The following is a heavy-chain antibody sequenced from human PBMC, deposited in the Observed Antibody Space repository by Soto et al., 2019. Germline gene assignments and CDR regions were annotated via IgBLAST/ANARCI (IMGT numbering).Heavy chain of an antibody. J-gene: IGHJ3*02. CDR2: FDPSGVAT. V-gene: IGHV1-46*01. CDR1: GYTFTSYF. CDR3: ARVSRGAFDI. Sequence: GASVKVSCKASGYTFTSYFIHWVRQAPGQGLEWMGVFDPSGVATNSAQKFQGRLTMTRDTSTSTVYMDLTSLGSDDTALYYCARVSRGAFDIWGQGTLVPVSS.